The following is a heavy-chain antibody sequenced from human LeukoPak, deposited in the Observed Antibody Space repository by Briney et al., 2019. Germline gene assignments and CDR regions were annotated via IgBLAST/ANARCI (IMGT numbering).Heavy chain of an antibody. Sequence: SETLSLTCTVSGGSISSSSYYWGWIRQPPGKGLEWIGSIYYSGSTYYNPSLKSRVTISVDTSKNQFSLKLSSVTAADTAVYYCATLTREVSLKTNWGQGTLVTVSS. D-gene: IGHD1-26*01. V-gene: IGHV4-39*01. J-gene: IGHJ4*02. CDR3: ATLTREVSLKTN. CDR1: GGSISSSSYY. CDR2: IYYSGST.